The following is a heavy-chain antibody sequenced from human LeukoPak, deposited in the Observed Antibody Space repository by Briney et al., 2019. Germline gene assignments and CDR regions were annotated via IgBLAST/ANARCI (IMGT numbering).Heavy chain of an antibody. Sequence: PSETLSHTCAVYGGSFSGYYWSWIRQPPGKGLEWIGEINHSGSTNYNPSLKSRVTISVDTSKNQFSLKLSSVTAADTAVYYCARHAVKRKASDIWGQGTMVTVSS. J-gene: IGHJ3*02. CDR1: GGSFSGYY. V-gene: IGHV4-34*01. CDR2: INHSGST. CDR3: ARHAVKRKASDI. D-gene: IGHD2-2*01.